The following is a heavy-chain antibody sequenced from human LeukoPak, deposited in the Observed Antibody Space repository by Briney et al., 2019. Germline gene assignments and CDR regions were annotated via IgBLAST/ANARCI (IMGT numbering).Heavy chain of an antibody. CDR3: ARDQKRGYYYEGVGPID. V-gene: IGHV3-23*01. CDR2: ITASGDST. J-gene: IGHJ4*02. D-gene: IGHD3-22*01. CDR1: GFPFSSYP. Sequence: PGGSLRLSCAGSGFPFSSYPISWVRQPPGKGLEWVSAITASGDSTYSADSVKGRFTISRDNSRNTLFLEMSSLRAEDTAVYYCARDQKRGYYYEGVGPIDWGQGTLVTVSS.